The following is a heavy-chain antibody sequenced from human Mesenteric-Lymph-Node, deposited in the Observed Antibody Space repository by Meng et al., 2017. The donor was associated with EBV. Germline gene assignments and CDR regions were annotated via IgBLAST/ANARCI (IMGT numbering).Heavy chain of an antibody. J-gene: IGHJ4*02. Sequence: QVPLMQSGAEVKEPGASVKVSCKASGYTFTSYYVHWVRQAPGQGLEWMGIINPSAGTTNYAQKFQGRLTMTRDTSTSTVYMELSSLRSEDTAVYYCAREGLRGLGGYYFDYWGQGTLVTVSS. CDR3: AREGLRGLGGYYFDY. V-gene: IGHV1-46*01. CDR1: GYTFTSYY. D-gene: IGHD3-10*01. CDR2: INPSAGTT.